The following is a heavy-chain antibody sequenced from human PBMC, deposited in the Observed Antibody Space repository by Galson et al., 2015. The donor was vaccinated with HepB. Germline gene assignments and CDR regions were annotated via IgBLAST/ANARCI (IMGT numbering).Heavy chain of an antibody. J-gene: IGHJ4*02. D-gene: IGHD6-13*01. CDR1: GFTFSTYA. CDR3: AKVLDLIAAAGNN. CDR2: ISGGGNT. V-gene: IGHV3-23*01. Sequence: SLRLSCAASGFTFSTYAMNWVRQAPGKGLEWVSLISGGGNTYYADSVKGRFTISRDNSKNTLYLQMNSLRAEDTAVYYCAKVLDLIAAAGNNWGQGTLVTVSS.